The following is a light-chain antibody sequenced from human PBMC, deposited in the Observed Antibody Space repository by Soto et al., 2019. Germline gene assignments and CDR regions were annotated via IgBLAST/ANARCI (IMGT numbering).Light chain of an antibody. Sequence: EIVLTQSPDTLSLSPGERATLSCRASQSVSSIYLAWYQQKPGQAPRLLIYGASSRATGIPDRFSGSGSGTDFTLTISRLEPEDFAVYYCQQYGGSPQTFGQGTKVENK. CDR2: GAS. CDR3: QQYGGSPQT. CDR1: QSVSSIY. V-gene: IGKV3-20*01. J-gene: IGKJ1*01.